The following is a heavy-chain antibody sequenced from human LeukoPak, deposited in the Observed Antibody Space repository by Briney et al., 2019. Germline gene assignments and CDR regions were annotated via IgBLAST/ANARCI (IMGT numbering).Heavy chain of an antibody. V-gene: IGHV3-48*01. CDR3: AKAQIHYYYYYMDV. CDR2: ISSSSSTI. Sequence: PGGSLRLSCAASGFTFSSYSMNWVRQAPGKGLEWVSYISSSSSTIYYADSVKGRFTISRDNPKNTLYLQMNSLRAEDTAVYYCAKAQIHYYYYYMDVWGKGTTVTVSS. J-gene: IGHJ6*03. CDR1: GFTFSSYS.